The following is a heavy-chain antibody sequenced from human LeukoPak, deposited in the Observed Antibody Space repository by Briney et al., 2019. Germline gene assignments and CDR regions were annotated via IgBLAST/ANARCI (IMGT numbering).Heavy chain of an antibody. J-gene: IGHJ4*02. Sequence: SETLSLTCAVSGGSISSSNWWSWVRQPPGKGLEWIGYIYHSGSTYYNPALKSRVAISVDRSKNQFSLKLSSVTAADTAVYYCARAAASLIDYWGQGTLVTVSS. CDR3: ARAAASLIDY. CDR2: IYHSGST. D-gene: IGHD6-25*01. CDR1: GGSISSSNW. V-gene: IGHV4-4*02.